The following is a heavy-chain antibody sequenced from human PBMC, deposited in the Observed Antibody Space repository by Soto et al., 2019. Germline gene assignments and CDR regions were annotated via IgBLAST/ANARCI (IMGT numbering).Heavy chain of an antibody. V-gene: IGHV1-2*02. CDR3: ARDPIGGGAPYYCDY. CDR2: INPNTGGT. D-gene: IGHD3-16*01. J-gene: IGHJ4*02. Sequence: QVQLVQSGAEVKKPGASVKVSCKASGYTFTDYYMHWVRQAPGQGLEWLGWINPNTGGTNYAQKFQGRVTMTRDTSISTAYLDLSRLTSDDTAVYYCARDPIGGGAPYYCDYWGQGTLVTASS. CDR1: GYTFTDYY.